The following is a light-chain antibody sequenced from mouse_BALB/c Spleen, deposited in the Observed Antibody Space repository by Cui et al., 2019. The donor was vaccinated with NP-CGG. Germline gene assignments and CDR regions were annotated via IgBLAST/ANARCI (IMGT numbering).Light chain of an antibody. J-gene: IGLJ1*01. CDR2: GTN. CDR3: ALWYSNHWV. V-gene: IGLV1*01. Sequence: QAVATQESAVTTSPGETVTLTCRSSTGPVTTSNYANWVQEKPDHLFTGLIGGTNNRVPGVPARFSGSLIGDKAALTITGAQTEDEAIYFCALWYSNHWVFGGGTKLTVL. CDR1: TGPVTTSNY.